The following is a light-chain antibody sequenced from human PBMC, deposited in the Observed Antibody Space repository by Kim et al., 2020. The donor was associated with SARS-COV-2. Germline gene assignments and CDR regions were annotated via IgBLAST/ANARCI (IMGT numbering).Light chain of an antibody. CDR1: KLEDKY. CDR3: QTWDSSSVI. CDR2: QDT. V-gene: IGLV3-1*01. Sequence: SYELTQPPSVSVSPGQTASITCSGDKLEDKYVCWYQQKAGQSPVLLIYQDTKWPSGIPERFSCSNSGNTATLTISGTQAMDEADYYCQTWDSSSVIFGGGTQLTVL. J-gene: IGLJ2*01.